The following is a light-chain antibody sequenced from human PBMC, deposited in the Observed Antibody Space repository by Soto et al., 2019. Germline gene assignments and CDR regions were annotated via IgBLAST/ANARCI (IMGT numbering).Light chain of an antibody. J-gene: IGKJ5*01. CDR3: QQSYKMPS. V-gene: IGKV1-39*01. CDR2: AIS. Sequence: EIPLTQSPSSLAASVGDRLTLTCRASRNVSIYLNWYQHKPGKGPTLLIHAISNLQIGVPSRFSGSGSGTEFTLTISSLEPEDFGTYYCQQSYKMPSFGQGTRLEIK. CDR1: RNVSIY.